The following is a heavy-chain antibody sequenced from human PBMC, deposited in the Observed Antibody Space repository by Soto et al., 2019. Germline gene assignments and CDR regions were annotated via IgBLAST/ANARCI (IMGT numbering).Heavy chain of an antibody. Sequence: QVQLQESGPGLVKPSQTLSLTCTVSGGSISSGDYYWSWIRQPPGKGLEWIGDIYYSGSTYYNPSLKRRVTISVDTSKNQFSRKLSSVTAADTAVYYCARAGYYGSGSYKAWGQGTLVTVSS. CDR1: GGSISSGDYY. CDR2: IYYSGST. CDR3: ARAGYYGSGSYKA. D-gene: IGHD3-10*01. V-gene: IGHV4-30-4*01. J-gene: IGHJ5*02.